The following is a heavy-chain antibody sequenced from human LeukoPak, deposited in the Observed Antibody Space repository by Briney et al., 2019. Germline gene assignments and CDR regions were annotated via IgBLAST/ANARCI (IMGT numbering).Heavy chain of an antibody. Sequence: ASVKVSCKASGGTFSSYAISWVRQAPGQGLEWMGGIIPIFGTANYAQKFQGSVTIIADETASTAYMELSSLRSEDTAVYYCARVLTPSCYYGYYYYYMDVWGKGTTVTVSS. CDR2: IIPIFGTA. D-gene: IGHD3-22*01. J-gene: IGHJ6*03. CDR3: ARVLTPSCYYGYYYYYMDV. CDR1: GGTFSSYA. V-gene: IGHV1-69*13.